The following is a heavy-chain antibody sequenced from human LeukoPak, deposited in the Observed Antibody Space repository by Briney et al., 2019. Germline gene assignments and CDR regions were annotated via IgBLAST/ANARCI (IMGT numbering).Heavy chain of an antibody. CDR1: GYTFTGYY. J-gene: IGHJ4*02. V-gene: IGHV1-2*02. CDR2: INPNSGGT. D-gene: IGHD3-3*01. CDR3: ARWDYDFWSGYHFDY. Sequence: ASVKVSCKASGYTFTGYYMHWVRQAPGQGLEWMGWINPNSGGTNYAQKFQGRVTITRNTSISTAYVELSSLRSEDTAVYYCARWDYDFWSGYHFDYWGQGTLVTVSS.